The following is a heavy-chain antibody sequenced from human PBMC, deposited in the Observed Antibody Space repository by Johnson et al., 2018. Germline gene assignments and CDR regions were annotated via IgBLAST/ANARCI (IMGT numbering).Heavy chain of an antibody. J-gene: IGHJ1*01. CDR2: VSNDGSYE. D-gene: IGHD5-24*01. Sequence: QVQLVESGGGVVHSGRSLRLTCAASGFTFSRYGMHWVRQVPGKGLDWVAVVSNDGSYEYYADSVKGRFTISRDNFRNTVYLQMNSLIAADTAVYYCGMDWEEMATITRYCHDWGQGTLVTVSS. CDR3: GMDWEEMATITRYCHD. V-gene: IGHV3-30*03. CDR1: GFTFSRYG.